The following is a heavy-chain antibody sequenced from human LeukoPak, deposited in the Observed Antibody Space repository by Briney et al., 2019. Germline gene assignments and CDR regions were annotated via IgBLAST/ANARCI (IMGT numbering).Heavy chain of an antibody. CDR2: ISGSSSYI. D-gene: IGHD6-6*01. CDR1: GFTFSSYS. J-gene: IGHJ4*02. CDR3: ARADSNIAARRIGFDY. Sequence: PGGSLRLSCAASGFTFSSYSMNWVRQAPGKGLEWVSSISGSSSYIYYADSVKGRFTISRDNAKKSLYLQMNSLRAGDTALYYCARADSNIAARRIGFDYWGQGTLVTVSS. V-gene: IGHV3-21*01.